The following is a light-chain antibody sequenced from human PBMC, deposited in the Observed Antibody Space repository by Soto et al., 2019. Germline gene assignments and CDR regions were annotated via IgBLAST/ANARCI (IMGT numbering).Light chain of an antibody. CDR1: QSVLYSLNNRNH. CDR2: WAS. J-gene: IGKJ4*01. V-gene: IGKV4-1*01. CDR3: QQYYRSPLS. Sequence: DIVMTQSPDSLAVSLGERATLNCKSSQSVLYSLNNRNHLAWYQKKPGQPPRLLVYWASTRESGVPDRFSGSGSGTDFGLTIRSLQAEDVAVYYCQQYYRSPLSFGGGTRVEIK.